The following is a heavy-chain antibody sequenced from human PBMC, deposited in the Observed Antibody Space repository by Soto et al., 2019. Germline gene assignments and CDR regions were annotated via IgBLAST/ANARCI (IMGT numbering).Heavy chain of an antibody. D-gene: IGHD3-22*01. CDR2: IGGRGEYT. CDR3: AKDPDYGDTSGYPSPPP. CDR1: GFTFGNYS. J-gene: IGHJ5*02. V-gene: IGHV3-23*01. Sequence: LRLSCAASGFTFGNYSMIWVRQAPWKGLEWVSVIGGRGEYTDYAGSVRGRFTISRDNSKNTLYLQMNSLGVDDTAVYYCAKDPDYGDTSGYPSPPPWGRGTLVTVSS.